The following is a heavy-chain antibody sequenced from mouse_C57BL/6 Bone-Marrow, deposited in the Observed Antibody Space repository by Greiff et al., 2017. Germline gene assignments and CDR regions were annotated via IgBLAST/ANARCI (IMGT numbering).Heavy chain of an antibody. CDR1: GYTFTSYG. Sequence: QVQLQQSGAELARPGASVKLSCKASGYTFTSYGISWVKQRTGQGLEWIGEIYPRSGNTYYNEKFKGKATLTADKSSSTAYMELRSLTSEDAAVYFCGNIYYYGSRYFDYWGQGTTLTVSS. J-gene: IGHJ2*01. CDR2: IYPRSGNT. V-gene: IGHV1-81*01. CDR3: GNIYYYGSRYFDY. D-gene: IGHD1-1*01.